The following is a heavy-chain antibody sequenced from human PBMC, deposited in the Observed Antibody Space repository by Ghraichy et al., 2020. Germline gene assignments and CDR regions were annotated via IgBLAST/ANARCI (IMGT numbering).Heavy chain of an antibody. CDR1: GFTFSSYG. CDR3: AKALVVPAAPAGY. V-gene: IGHV3-30*18. Sequence: GESLNISCAASGFTFSSYGMHWVRQAPGKGLEWVAVISYDGSNKYYADSVKGRFTISRDNSKNTLYLQMNSLRAEDTAVYYCAKALVVPAAPAGYWGQGTLVTVSS. J-gene: IGHJ4*02. D-gene: IGHD2-2*01. CDR2: ISYDGSNK.